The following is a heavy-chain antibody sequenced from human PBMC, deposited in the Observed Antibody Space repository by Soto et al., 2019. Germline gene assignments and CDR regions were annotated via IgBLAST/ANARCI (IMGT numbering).Heavy chain of an antibody. D-gene: IGHD4-17*01. V-gene: IGHV3-48*02. Sequence: GGSLRLSCAASGFIFSDYAMNWVRQAPGKGLEWISYISTVTTISSYADSVKGRFTISRDNAKKSVYLQMNSLRDEDTAVYYCATDDAWVTTYYLSYWGQGTLVTVSS. J-gene: IGHJ4*02. CDR2: ISTVTTIS. CDR3: ATDDAWVTTYYLSY. CDR1: GFIFSDYA.